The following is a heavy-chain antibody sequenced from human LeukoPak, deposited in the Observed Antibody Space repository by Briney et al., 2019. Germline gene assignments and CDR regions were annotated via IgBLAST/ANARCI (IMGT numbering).Heavy chain of an antibody. Sequence: PGGSLRLSCAASGFTFDDYGMSWVRQAPGKGLEWVSGINWNGGSTGYADSVKGRFTISRDNAKNSLYLQMNSLRAEDTALYYCARVGIAVAGPLYYMDVWGKGTTVTVSS. CDR1: GFTFDDYG. V-gene: IGHV3-20*04. CDR2: INWNGGST. CDR3: ARVGIAVAGPLYYMDV. D-gene: IGHD6-19*01. J-gene: IGHJ6*03.